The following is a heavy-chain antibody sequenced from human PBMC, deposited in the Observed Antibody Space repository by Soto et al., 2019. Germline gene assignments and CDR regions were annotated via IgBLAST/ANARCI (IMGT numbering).Heavy chain of an antibody. Sequence: EVPLVESGGGLVQPGRSLRLSCAASGFTFDDYAMHWVRQAPGKGLEWVSGISWNSGSIGYADSVKGRFTISRDNAKNSLYLQMNSLRAEDTALYYCARSQLVWGKNYFDYWGQGTLVTVSS. V-gene: IGHV3-9*01. CDR3: ARSQLVWGKNYFDY. J-gene: IGHJ4*02. CDR1: GFTFDDYA. D-gene: IGHD6-13*01. CDR2: ISWNSGSI.